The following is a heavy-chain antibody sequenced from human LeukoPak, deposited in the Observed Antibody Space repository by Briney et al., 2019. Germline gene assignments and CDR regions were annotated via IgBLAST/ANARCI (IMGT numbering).Heavy chain of an antibody. CDR1: GDSISSGGYY. D-gene: IGHD3-10*01. CDR3: ARHDRMGRWLQLSY. Sequence: PSQTLSLTCTVSGDSISSGGYYSSWIRQHPGKGLEWLGYIYYSGSTYYNPSLKSRVTISVDTSKHQFPLKLSSVTAADTAVYYCARHDRMGRWLQLSYWGQGTLVTVSS. CDR2: IYYSGST. J-gene: IGHJ4*02. V-gene: IGHV4-31*03.